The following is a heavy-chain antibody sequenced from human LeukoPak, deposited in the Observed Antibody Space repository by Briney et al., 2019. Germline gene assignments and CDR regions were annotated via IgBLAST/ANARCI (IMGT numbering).Heavy chain of an antibody. Sequence: SETLSLTCSVAGGSIINYYWSWIRQSAGTGLEWGGRIYITGSTTYNPCLQSRLSMSVDTSKNQFSLRLRSVSAADTAVYYCARLKYYDSTGYSPGYYMDVWGKGITVTVSS. CDR3: ARLKYYDSTGYSPGYYMDV. D-gene: IGHD3-22*01. CDR2: IYITGST. V-gene: IGHV4-4*07. J-gene: IGHJ6*03. CDR1: GGSIINYY.